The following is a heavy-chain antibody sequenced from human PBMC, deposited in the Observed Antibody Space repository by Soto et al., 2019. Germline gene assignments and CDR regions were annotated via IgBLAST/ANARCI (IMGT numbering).Heavy chain of an antibody. Sequence: SETLSLTCTVSGGSISSYYWSWIRQPPGKGLEWIGYIYYSGSTNYNPSLKSRVTISVDTSKNQFSLKLSSVTAADTAVYYCARDMNNDWFDPWGQGTLVTVSS. CDR3: ARDMNNDWFDP. CDR1: GGSISSYY. J-gene: IGHJ5*02. CDR2: IYYSGST. D-gene: IGHD2-8*01. V-gene: IGHV4-59*01.